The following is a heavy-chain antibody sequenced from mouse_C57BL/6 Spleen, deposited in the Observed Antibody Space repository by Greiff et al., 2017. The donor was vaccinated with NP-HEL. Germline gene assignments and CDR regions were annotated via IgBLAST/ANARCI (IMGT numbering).Heavy chain of an antibody. J-gene: IGHJ2*01. CDR2: IYPRSGNT. CDR1: GYTFTSYG. D-gene: IGHD2-4*01. Sequence: VQGVESGAELARPGASVKLSCKASGYTFTSYGISWVKQRTGQGLEWIGEIYPRSGNTYYNEKFKGKATLTADKSSSTAYMELRSLTSEDSAVYFCARDYDVYFDYWGQGTTLTVSS. V-gene: IGHV1-81*01. CDR3: ARDYDVYFDY.